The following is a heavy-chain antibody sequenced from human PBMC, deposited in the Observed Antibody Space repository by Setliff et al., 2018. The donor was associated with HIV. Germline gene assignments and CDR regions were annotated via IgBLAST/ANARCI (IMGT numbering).Heavy chain of an antibody. CDR3: ARLAGQRTIAAADYFFDF. J-gene: IGHJ4*02. D-gene: IGHD6-13*01. CDR1: GDSISSGSYY. V-gene: IGHV4-61*02. CDR2: IYTSGST. Sequence: PSETLSLTCTVSGDSISSGSYYWSWVRQPAGKGLEWIGRIYTSGSTNYNPSLKSRVTMSVDTSKNQFSLNLTSVTAADTAVYYCARLAGQRTIAAADYFFDFWGQGALVTVSS.